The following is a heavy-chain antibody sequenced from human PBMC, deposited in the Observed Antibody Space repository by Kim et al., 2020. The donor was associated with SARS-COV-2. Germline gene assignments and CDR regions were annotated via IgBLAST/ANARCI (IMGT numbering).Heavy chain of an antibody. CDR1: GYSFTSYW. Sequence: GESLKISCKGSGYSFTSYWISWVRQMPGKGLEWMGRIDPSDSYTNYSPSFQGHVTISADKSISTAYLQWSSLKASDTAMYYCARRAQYYYDSSGYSYWYFDLWGRGTLVTVSS. J-gene: IGHJ2*01. CDR3: ARRAQYYYDSSGYSYWYFDL. V-gene: IGHV5-10-1*01. CDR2: IDPSDSYT. D-gene: IGHD3-22*01.